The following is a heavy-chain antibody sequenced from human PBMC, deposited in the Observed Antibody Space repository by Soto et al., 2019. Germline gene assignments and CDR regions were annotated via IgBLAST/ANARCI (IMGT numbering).Heavy chain of an antibody. CDR1: GFTLIGSW. V-gene: IGHV3-74*01. CDR2: INSGGSST. Sequence: EVQLVESGGGLVQPGGPLRLSCAASGFTLIGSWRHWVGQAPGKGLVWVSRINSGGSSTDYADSVKGRFTISRDNAKNTLYLQMNSLRAEDTAVYYCARDSGSYADYWGQGTLVTVSS. J-gene: IGHJ4*02. CDR3: ARDSGSYADY. D-gene: IGHD1-26*01.